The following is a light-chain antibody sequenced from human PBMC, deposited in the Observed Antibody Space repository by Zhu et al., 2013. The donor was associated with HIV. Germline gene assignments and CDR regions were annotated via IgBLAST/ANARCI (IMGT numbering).Light chain of an antibody. CDR3: QQYLTSPFT. Sequence: DIVLTQSPGTLSVSPGERAILSCRASQTVTGRSLAWYQQKPGQSPRLLIYDTYYRATGIPDRFTGRGSGRDFSLTISRLEPEDFAVYHCQQYLTSPFTFGQGTKLEIK. J-gene: IGKJ2*01. CDR1: QTVTGRS. CDR2: DTY. V-gene: IGKV3-20*01.